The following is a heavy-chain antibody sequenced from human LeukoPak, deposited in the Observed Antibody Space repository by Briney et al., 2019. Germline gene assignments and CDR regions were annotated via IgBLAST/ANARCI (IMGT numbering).Heavy chain of an antibody. J-gene: IGHJ4*02. CDR1: GFTFSSYW. Sequence: GGSLRLSCAASGFTFSSYWMSWVRQAPGKGLEWVANIKQDGSEKYYVDSVKGRFTISRDNAKNSLYLQMNSLRAEDTAVYYCARETPCGGDYYHFDYWGQGTLVTVSS. CDR2: IKQDGSEK. CDR3: ARETPCGGDYYHFDY. D-gene: IGHD2-21*02. V-gene: IGHV3-7*01.